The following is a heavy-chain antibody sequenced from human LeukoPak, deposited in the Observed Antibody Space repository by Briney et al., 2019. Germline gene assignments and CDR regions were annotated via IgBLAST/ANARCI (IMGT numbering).Heavy chain of an antibody. Sequence: GGSLRLSCAASGFTFSSYGMHWVRQSPGKGLEWAAVIWYDGSNKYYADSVKGRFTISRDNSKNTLYLQMNSLRAEDTAVYYCARSVTYDFWSGYFTAVDYWGQGTLVTVSS. CDR2: IWYDGSNK. V-gene: IGHV3-33*01. D-gene: IGHD3-3*01. CDR3: ARSVTYDFWSGYFTAVDY. CDR1: GFTFSSYG. J-gene: IGHJ4*02.